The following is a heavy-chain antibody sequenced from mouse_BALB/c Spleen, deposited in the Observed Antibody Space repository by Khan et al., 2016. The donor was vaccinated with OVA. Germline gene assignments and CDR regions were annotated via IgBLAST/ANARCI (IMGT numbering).Heavy chain of an antibody. CDR3: ARPPYFSYVMAY. CDR2: INTYTGEP. V-gene: IGHV9-3-1*01. D-gene: IGHD2-10*01. CDR1: GYTFTNYG. J-gene: IGHJ4*01. Sequence: QIQLVQSGPELKKPGETVKISCKASGYTFTNYGMNWVKQAPGKGLKWMGWINTYTGEPTYTDDFKGRFAFSLETSASTAYLQINNLKNEDTATYFSARPPYFSYVMAYWGQGTSVTVSS.